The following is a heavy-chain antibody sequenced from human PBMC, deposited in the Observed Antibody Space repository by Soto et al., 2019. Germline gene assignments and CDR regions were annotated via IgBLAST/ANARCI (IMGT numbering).Heavy chain of an antibody. D-gene: IGHD4-17*01. CDR1: GGSFSGYY. CDR2: INHSGST. J-gene: IGHJ4*02. Sequence: QVQLQQWGAGLLKPSETLSLTCAVYGGSFSGYYWSWIRQPPGKGLAWIGEINHSGSTNYNPSLKRRVTISVDTSKEQSSLKLSSVTAADTAVYYCARDGYGDYGGRPGFDYWGQGTLVTVSS. V-gene: IGHV4-34*01. CDR3: ARDGYGDYGGRPGFDY.